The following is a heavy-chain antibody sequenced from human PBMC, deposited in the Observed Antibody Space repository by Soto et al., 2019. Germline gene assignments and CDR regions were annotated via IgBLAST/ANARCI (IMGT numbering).Heavy chain of an antibody. Sequence: EVQLVESGGGLVQPGGSLRLSCAVSGLTFSDHYMGWVRQAPGKGLDWVGSIRHRVHSHSTGYAASVKGRFTISRDDSRYTLYLKINSLKLEYTAVFYYVILWSVTRSRDNWGRGTLVIVAS. CDR2: IRHRVHSHST. J-gene: IGHJ4*01. CDR3: VILWSVTRSRDN. CDR1: GLTFSDHY. V-gene: IGHV3-72*01. D-gene: IGHD2-21*01.